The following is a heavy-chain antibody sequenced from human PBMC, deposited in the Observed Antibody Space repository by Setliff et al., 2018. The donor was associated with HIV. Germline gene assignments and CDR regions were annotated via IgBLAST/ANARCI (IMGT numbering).Heavy chain of an antibody. CDR2: IYYSGST. D-gene: IGHD2-15*01. V-gene: IGHV4-59*01. Sequence: SETLSLTCIVSGGSISSYYWSWIRQPPGKGLEWIGYIYYSGSTNYNPSLKNRVTIPIDTSKKQFSLNLSSVTAADTAVYYGARDAGGSVGNYYFDYWGQGTLVTVSS. J-gene: IGHJ4*02. CDR3: ARDAGGSVGNYYFDY. CDR1: GGSISSYY.